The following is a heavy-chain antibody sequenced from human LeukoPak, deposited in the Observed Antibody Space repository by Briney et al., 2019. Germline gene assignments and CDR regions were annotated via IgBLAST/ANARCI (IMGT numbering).Heavy chain of an antibody. V-gene: IGHV4-34*01. J-gene: IGHJ5*02. Sequence: SETLSLTCVVYGGSFSGYYWSWIRQPPGKGLEWIGEINHSGSTNYNPSLKSRVTISVDTSKNQFSLKLSSVTAADTAVYYCARGRIAVAGRGFDPWGQGTQVTVSS. CDR2: INHSGST. D-gene: IGHD6-19*01. CDR1: GGSFSGYY. CDR3: ARGRIAVAGRGFDP.